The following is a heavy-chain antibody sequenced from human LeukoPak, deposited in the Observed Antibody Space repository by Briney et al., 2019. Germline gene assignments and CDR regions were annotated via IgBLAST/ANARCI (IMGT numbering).Heavy chain of an antibody. D-gene: IGHD6-19*01. CDR3: ARLQWRFDP. CDR2: IYYSGST. CDR1: GGSISSYY. V-gene: IGHV4-59*08. Sequence: SETLSLTCTVSGGSISSYYWSWIRQPPGKGLEWIGYIYYSGSTNYNPSLKSRVTISVDTSKNQISLKLSSVAAADTAVYYCARLQWRFDPWGQGTLVTVSS. J-gene: IGHJ5*02.